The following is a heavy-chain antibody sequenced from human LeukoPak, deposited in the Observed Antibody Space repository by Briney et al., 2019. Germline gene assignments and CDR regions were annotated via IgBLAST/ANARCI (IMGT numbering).Heavy chain of an antibody. V-gene: IGHV4-59*01. CDR3: ARPSSSNWYRIHY. J-gene: IGHJ4*02. CDR2: IYYSGTT. D-gene: IGHD6-13*01. Sequence: SETLSLTSTVSGDSISTYYWSWIRQPPGKGLEWIGYIYYSGTTNYNPSLKSGVTISVDTSKNQFSLKLSSVTAADTAVYYCARPSSSNWYRIHYWGQGTLVTVSS. CDR1: GDSISTYY.